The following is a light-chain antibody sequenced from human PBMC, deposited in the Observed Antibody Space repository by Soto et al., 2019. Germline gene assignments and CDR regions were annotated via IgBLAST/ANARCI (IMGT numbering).Light chain of an antibody. CDR2: GAS. V-gene: IGKV3-20*01. Sequence: EIVLTQSPGTLSLSPGERATLSCRASQSVSSSYLAWYQQKPGQPPRLTIYGASSRTTGIPDRFSGSGSGTDFTLTISRLEPEDVAVFYCQHYDSLPITFGQGTRLEIK. CDR3: QHYDSLPIT. CDR1: QSVSSSY. J-gene: IGKJ5*01.